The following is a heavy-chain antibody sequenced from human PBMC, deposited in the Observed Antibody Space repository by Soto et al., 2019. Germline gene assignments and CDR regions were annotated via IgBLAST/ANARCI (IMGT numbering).Heavy chain of an antibody. CDR1: GFTFSSYV. Sequence: PGGSLRLSCAASGFTFSSYVMHWVRQAPGKGLEWVAVISYDGSNKYYADSVKGRFTISRDNSKNTLYLQLNSLRAEDTAVYYCEGHYYYYGSGSYPNGMDVWGQGTTVTVSS. CDR2: ISYDGSNK. V-gene: IGHV3-30*03. CDR3: EGHYYYYGSGSYPNGMDV. D-gene: IGHD3-10*01. J-gene: IGHJ6*02.